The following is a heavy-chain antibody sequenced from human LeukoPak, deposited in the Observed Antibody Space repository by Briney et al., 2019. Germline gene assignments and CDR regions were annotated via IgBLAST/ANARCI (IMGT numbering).Heavy chain of an antibody. CDR2: IRSKTYGGTT. Sequence: GGSLRLSCRASGLTFGDYAMSWVRQAPGKGLEWVGFIRSKTYGGTTNYAASVKGRFTISRDDSKSVAYLQMNSLKTEDTAVYYCTRDQNIPFDYWGQGTLVTVSS. D-gene: IGHD2/OR15-2a*01. V-gene: IGHV3-49*04. J-gene: IGHJ4*02. CDR3: TRDQNIPFDY. CDR1: GLTFGDYA.